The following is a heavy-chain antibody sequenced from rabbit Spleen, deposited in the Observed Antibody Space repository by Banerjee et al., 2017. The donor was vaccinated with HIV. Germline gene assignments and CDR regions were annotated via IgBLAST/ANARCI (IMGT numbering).Heavy chain of an antibody. V-gene: IGHV1S45*01. CDR1: GFSFSNKAV. CDR2: INAVTGKA. J-gene: IGHJ6*01. CDR3: ARDAGTSFSTYGMDL. D-gene: IGHD4-2*01. Sequence: QEQLVESGGGLVKPEGSLKLSCTASGFSFSNKAVMCWVRQTPGKGLEWIACINAVTGKAVYASWAKGRFTFSKTSSTTVTLQMTTLTAADTAIYFCARDAGTSFSTYGMDLWGPGTLVTVS.